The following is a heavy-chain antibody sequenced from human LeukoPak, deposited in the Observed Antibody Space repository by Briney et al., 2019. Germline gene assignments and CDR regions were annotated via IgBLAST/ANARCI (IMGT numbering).Heavy chain of an antibody. CDR2: INSDGSST. CDR1: GFTFSSYW. J-gene: IGHJ6*03. V-gene: IGHV3-74*01. D-gene: IGHD3-10*01. CDR3: ARAPVSVYYYMDV. Sequence: GGSLRLSCAASGFTFSSYWMHWVCQAPGKGLVWVSCINSDGSSTSYADSVKGRFTISRDNAKNTLYLQMNSLRAEDTAVYYCARAPVSVYYYMDVWGKGTTVTVSS.